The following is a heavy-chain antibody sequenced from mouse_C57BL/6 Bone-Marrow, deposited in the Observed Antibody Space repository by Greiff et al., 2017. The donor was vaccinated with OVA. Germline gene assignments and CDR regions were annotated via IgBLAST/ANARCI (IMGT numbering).Heavy chain of an antibody. D-gene: IGHD1-1*01. CDR3: ASPYYYGSSYMYFDV. J-gene: IGHJ1*03. CDR1: GFTFSDYG. CDR2: ISSGSSTI. Sequence: EVQGVESGGGLVKPGGSLKLSCAASGFTFSDYGMHWVRQAPEKGLEWVAYISSGSSTIYYADTVKGRFTISRDNAKNTLFLQMTSLRSEDTAMYYCASPYYYGSSYMYFDVWGTGTTVTVSS. V-gene: IGHV5-17*01.